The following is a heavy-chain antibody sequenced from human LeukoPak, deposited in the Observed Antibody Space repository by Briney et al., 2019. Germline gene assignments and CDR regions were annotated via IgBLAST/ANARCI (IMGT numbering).Heavy chain of an antibody. Sequence: GGSLRLSCAASGFTFSSYGMHWVRQAPGKGLEYVSAINSNGGSTYYANSVKGRFTISRDNSKNTLYLQMGSLRAEDMAVYYCARGYCSTQSCYVDHWGQGTLVTVSS. J-gene: IGHJ4*02. CDR1: GFTFSSYG. D-gene: IGHD2-2*01. CDR2: INSNGGST. V-gene: IGHV3-64*01. CDR3: ARGYCSTQSCYVDH.